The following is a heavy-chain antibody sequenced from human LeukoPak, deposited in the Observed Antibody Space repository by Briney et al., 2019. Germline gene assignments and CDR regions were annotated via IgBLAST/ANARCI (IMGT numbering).Heavy chain of an antibody. CDR1: GFTFSDYY. D-gene: IGHD3-3*01. CDR2: ISSSGSTI. J-gene: IGHJ5*02. V-gene: IGHV3-11*01. Sequence: GVPLRLSCAASGFTFSDYYMNWTREAPGKGLECVSYISSSGSTIYYADFVKGRFTISRDNAKNSLYLQMNSLRAEDTAVYYCARAGLYYDFWSGPFDPWGQGTLVTVSS. CDR3: ARAGLYYDFWSGPFDP.